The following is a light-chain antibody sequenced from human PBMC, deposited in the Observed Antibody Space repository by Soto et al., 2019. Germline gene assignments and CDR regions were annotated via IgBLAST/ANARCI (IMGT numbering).Light chain of an antibody. Sequence: EIVLTQSPATLFLSSGEKATLSCRASQSVSSYLAWYQQKPGQAPRLLIYDASNRATGIPARFSGSGSGTDFTLTISSLEPEDFAVYYCQQRSNWPWTFGQGTKVDIK. V-gene: IGKV3-11*01. J-gene: IGKJ1*01. CDR3: QQRSNWPWT. CDR1: QSVSSY. CDR2: DAS.